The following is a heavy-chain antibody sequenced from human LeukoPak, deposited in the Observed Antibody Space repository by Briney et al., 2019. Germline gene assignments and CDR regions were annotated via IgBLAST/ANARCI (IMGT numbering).Heavy chain of an antibody. CDR3: ATHKSSSWRNNWFDP. D-gene: IGHD6-13*01. CDR2: IIPIFGTA. J-gene: IGHJ5*02. V-gene: IGHV1-69*05. Sequence: SXXVSCKASGGTFSSYAISWVRQAPGQGLEWMGRIIPIFGTANYAQKFQGRVTITTDESTSTAYMELSSLRSEDTAVYYCATHKSSSWRNNWFDPWGQGTLVTVSS. CDR1: GGTFSSYA.